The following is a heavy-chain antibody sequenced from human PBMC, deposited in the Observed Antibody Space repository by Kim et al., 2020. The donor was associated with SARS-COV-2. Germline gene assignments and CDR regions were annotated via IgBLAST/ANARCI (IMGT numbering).Heavy chain of an antibody. CDR2: IDWDDDK. J-gene: IGHJ4*02. CDR1: GFSLSTSGMC. Sequence: SGPTLVNPTQTLTLTCTFSGFSLSTSGMCVSWIRQPPGKALEWLALIDWDDDKYYSTSLKTRLTISKDTSKNQVVLTMTNMDPVDTATYYCARSLRYFDWSLLVAEYYFDYWGQGTLVTVSS. V-gene: IGHV2-70*01. CDR3: ARSLRYFDWSLLVAEYYFDY. D-gene: IGHD3-9*01.